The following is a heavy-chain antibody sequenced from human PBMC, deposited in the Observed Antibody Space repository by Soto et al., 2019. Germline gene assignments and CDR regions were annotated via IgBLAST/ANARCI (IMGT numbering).Heavy chain of an antibody. D-gene: IGHD3-10*01. CDR1: GVSISSGNW. V-gene: IGHV4-4*02. J-gene: IGHJ4*02. CDR2: IFHDGTA. Sequence: PSETLSLTCAVSGVSISSGNWWTGVRQTPQRGLEYIGEIFHDGTANYYPSFERRVAISVDTSKNQFSLKLTSVTAADTAIYFCARLVYDTRLNYMYFDFWGQGALVTVSS. CDR3: ARLVYDTRLNYMYFDF.